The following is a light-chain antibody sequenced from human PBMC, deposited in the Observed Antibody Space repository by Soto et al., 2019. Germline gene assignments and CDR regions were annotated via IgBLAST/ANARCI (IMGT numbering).Light chain of an antibody. CDR3: CSSGGSPTYV. CDR1: SSIVGSYKL. Sequence: QSALTQPASVSGSPGQSITISCTGTSSIVGSYKLVSWYQQHPCKAPKLMIFEVNKRPSGVSNRCSGAKSGNTASLTISGLKVEDEADYYCCSSGGSPTYVFGSGTKVTV. J-gene: IGLJ1*01. V-gene: IGLV2-23*02. CDR2: EVN.